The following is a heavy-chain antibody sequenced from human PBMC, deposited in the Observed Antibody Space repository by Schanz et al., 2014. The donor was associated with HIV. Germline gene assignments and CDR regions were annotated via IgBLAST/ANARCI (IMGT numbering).Heavy chain of an antibody. V-gene: IGHV3-30*18. D-gene: IGHD1-20*01. Sequence: VQLLESGGGLVQPGGSLRLSCAASGFTFSSYGMHWVRQAPGKGLEWVAVISYDGINKYYADSVKGRFTISRDNSKNTLYLQMNSLRAEDTAVYYCAKDQGDVSGTPFDYWGQGTLVTVSS. CDR1: GFTFSSYG. CDR3: AKDQGDVSGTPFDY. J-gene: IGHJ4*02. CDR2: ISYDGINK.